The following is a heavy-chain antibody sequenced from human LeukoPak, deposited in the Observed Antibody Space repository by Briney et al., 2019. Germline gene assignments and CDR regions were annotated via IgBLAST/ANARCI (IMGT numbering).Heavy chain of an antibody. CDR1: GFTFRSYE. D-gene: IGHD3-22*01. CDR2: ISSSGSTI. J-gene: IGHJ4*02. CDR3: ARGRYYDNSVYYYFDY. V-gene: IGHV3-48*03. Sequence: GGSLRLSCAASGFTFRSYEMNWVRQAPGKGLEWVSYISSSGSTIYYADSVKGRFTISRDTSKNTLYLQMNSLRAEDTAVYYRARGRYYDNSVYYYFDYWGQGTLVTVSS.